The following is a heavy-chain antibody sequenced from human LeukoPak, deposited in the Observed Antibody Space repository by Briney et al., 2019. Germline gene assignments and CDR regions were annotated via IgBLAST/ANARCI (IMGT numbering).Heavy chain of an antibody. CDR1: GFTFSSYA. CDR2: ISSSGNYI. CDR3: ARGGAGYYFDH. J-gene: IGHJ4*02. D-gene: IGHD6-19*01. Sequence: GGSLRLSCAASGFTFSSYAMSWVRQAPGKGLEWVSSISSSGNYIYQADSLKGRFTISRDNAKNSLYLQMNSLRAEDRAVYYCARGGAGYYFDHWGQGTLVTVSS. V-gene: IGHV3-21*01.